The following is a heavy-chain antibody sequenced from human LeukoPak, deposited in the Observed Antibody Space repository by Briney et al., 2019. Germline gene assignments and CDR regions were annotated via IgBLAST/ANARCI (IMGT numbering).Heavy chain of an antibody. CDR1: GYTFTGYY. D-gene: IGHD5-18*01. V-gene: IGHV1-2*02. J-gene: IGHJ6*03. Sequence: GASVKVSCKASGYTFTGYYMHWVRQAPGQGLEWMGWINPNSGGTNYAQKFQGRVTITADKSTSTAYMELSSLRSEDTAVYYCARVGRLNVGTAMVTAPYYYYYMDVWGKGTTVTVSS. CDR3: ARVGRLNVGTAMVTAPYYYYYMDV. CDR2: INPNSGGT.